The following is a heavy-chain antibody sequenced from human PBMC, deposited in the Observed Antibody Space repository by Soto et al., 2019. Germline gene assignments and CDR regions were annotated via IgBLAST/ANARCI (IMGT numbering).Heavy chain of an antibody. CDR3: ARGVVYYDSSGYYDY. CDR1: GFTFSSYS. CDR2: ISSSSSTI. J-gene: IGHJ4*02. D-gene: IGHD3-22*01. V-gene: IGHV3-48*01. Sequence: EVQLVESGGGLVQPGGSPRLSCAASGFTFSSYSMNWVRQAPGKGLAWVSYISSSSSTIYYADSVKGRFTISRDNAKNSLYLQMNSLRAEDTAVYYCARGVVYYDSSGYYDYWGQGTLVTVSS.